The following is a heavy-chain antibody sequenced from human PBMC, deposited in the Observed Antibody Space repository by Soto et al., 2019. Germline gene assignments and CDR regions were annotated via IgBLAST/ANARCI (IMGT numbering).Heavy chain of an antibody. CDR2: RNPNSGNT. D-gene: IGHD3-3*01. CDR3: ARDGGGRFLEWLLYGWFDP. J-gene: IGHJ5*02. CDR1: GYTFTSYD. Sequence: ASVKVSCKASGYTFTSYDINWVGQATGQGREGMGWRNPNSGNTGYAQKFQGRVTMTRNTSISTAYVELSSLRSEDTAVYYCARDGGGRFLEWLLYGWFDPWGQGTLVTVS. V-gene: IGHV1-8*01.